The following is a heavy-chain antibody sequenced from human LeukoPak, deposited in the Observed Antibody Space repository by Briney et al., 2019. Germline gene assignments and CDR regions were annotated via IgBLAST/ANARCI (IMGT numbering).Heavy chain of an antibody. D-gene: IGHD6-13*01. CDR1: GFTFSSYS. CDR2: ISSSSSYI. Sequence: GGSLRLSCAASGFTFSSYSMNWVRQAPGKGLEWVSSISSSSSYIYYADSVKGRFTISRDNAKNSLYLQMNSLRAEDTAVYYCARDLSVGSSSWSYYYYYGMDVWGQGTTVTVSS. J-gene: IGHJ6*02. CDR3: ARDLSVGSSSWSYYYYYGMDV. V-gene: IGHV3-21*01.